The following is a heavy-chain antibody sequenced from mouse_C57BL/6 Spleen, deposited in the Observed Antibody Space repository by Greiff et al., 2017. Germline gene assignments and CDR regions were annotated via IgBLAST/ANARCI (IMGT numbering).Heavy chain of an antibody. J-gene: IGHJ4*01. V-gene: IGHV1-81*01. Sequence: VQLQQSGAELARPGASVKLSCKASGYTFTSYGISWVKQRTGQGLEWIGEIYPRSGNTYYNEKFKGKATLTADKSSSPAYMELRSLTSEDSAVYFCAREEPYAMDYWGQGTSVTVSS. CDR2: IYPRSGNT. CDR3: AREEPYAMDY. CDR1: GYTFTSYG.